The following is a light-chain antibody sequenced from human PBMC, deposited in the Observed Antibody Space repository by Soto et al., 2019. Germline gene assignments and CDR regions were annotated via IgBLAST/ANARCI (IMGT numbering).Light chain of an antibody. CDR3: QQYNNWPPGYT. CDR2: KAS. Sequence: DIQMTQSPSTLSASVGDRVTITCRASQSISSWLAWYQQKPGKAPKLLIYKASSLESGVPSRFSGSGSGTEFTLTISSLQSEDFAVYYCQQYNNWPPGYTFGQGTKVDIK. J-gene: IGKJ2*01. V-gene: IGKV1-5*03. CDR1: QSISSW.